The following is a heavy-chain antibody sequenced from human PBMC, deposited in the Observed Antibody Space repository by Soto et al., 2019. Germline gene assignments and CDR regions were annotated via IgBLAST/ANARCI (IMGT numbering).Heavy chain of an antibody. V-gene: IGHV5-10-1*01. Sequence: RESLKISCKGSGYSFTSYWIGWVRQMPGKGLEWMGRIDPSDSYTNYSPSFQGHVTISADKSISTAYLQWSSLKASDTAMYYCASGSGVYYDSSGYRYYGMDVWGQGTTVTVSS. CDR1: GYSFTSYW. CDR2: IDPSDSYT. J-gene: IGHJ6*02. CDR3: ASGSGVYYDSSGYRYYGMDV. D-gene: IGHD3-22*01.